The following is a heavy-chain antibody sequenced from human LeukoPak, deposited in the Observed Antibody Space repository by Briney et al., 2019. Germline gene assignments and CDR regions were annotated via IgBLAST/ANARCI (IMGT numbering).Heavy chain of an antibody. J-gene: IGHJ4*02. Sequence: GGSLRLSCAASGFTFSSYAMSWVRQAPRKGLEWVSGISGSGGRTYYADSVKGRFTISRDKSKNTMYVQMNSPRAEDTAVYYCAKDRSSSISPFDYWGQGTLVTVSS. D-gene: IGHD6-13*01. CDR3: AKDRSSSISPFDY. CDR1: GFTFSSYA. CDR2: ISGSGGRT. V-gene: IGHV3-23*01.